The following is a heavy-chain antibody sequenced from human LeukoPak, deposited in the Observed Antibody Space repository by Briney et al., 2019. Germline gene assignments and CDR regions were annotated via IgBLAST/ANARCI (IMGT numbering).Heavy chain of an antibody. CDR1: GYSFNSYD. CDR3: TRGNGQQLALDY. V-gene: IGHV1-8*01. D-gene: IGHD6-13*01. J-gene: IGHJ4*02. Sequence: ASVKVSCKASGYSFNSYDINWVRQAAGQGPEWMGWMSPHSGNTGYAQKFQDRVTMTRSTSISTAYMELSSLTSEDTAVYYCTRGNGQQLALDYWGQGTQVTVPS. CDR2: MSPHSGNT.